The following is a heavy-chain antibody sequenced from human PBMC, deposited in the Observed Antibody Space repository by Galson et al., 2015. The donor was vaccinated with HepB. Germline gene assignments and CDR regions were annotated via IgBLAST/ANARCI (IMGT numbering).Heavy chain of an antibody. CDR1: GFIFTDYS. J-gene: IGHJ5*02. Sequence: SLRLSCAASGFIFTDYSMTWIRQAPGKGLEWVSYISSSGSTTISYADSVKGRFTISRDNAKNSLYLQMNSLLAEDTAVYYCTRATLGWFDPWGQGTLVTVSS. V-gene: IGHV3-11*01. CDR2: ISSSGSTTI. CDR3: TRATLGWFDP. D-gene: IGHD2/OR15-2a*01.